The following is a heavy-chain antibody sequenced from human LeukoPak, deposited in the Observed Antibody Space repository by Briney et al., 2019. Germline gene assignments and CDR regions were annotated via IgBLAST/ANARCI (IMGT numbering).Heavy chain of an antibody. V-gene: IGHV3-53*01. J-gene: IGHJ4*02. CDR3: ARYKTAGDYFDY. CDR2: IYSGGSR. Sequence: PGGSLRLSCAASGFTVSSNYMSWVRQAPGKGLEWVSIIYSGGSRYYADSVKGRFTISRDNSKNTLHLQMNTLRAEDTAVYYCARYKTAGDYFDYWGQGTLVTVSS. D-gene: IGHD2-21*02. CDR1: GFTVSSNY.